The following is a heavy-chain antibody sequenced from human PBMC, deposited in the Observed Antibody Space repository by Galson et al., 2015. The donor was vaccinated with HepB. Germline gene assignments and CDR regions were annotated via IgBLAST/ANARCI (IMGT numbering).Heavy chain of an antibody. CDR1: GFTFSSYA. CDR3: AKDPANPWIQLWSLDY. Sequence: SLRLSCAASGFTFSSYAMSWVRQAPGKGLEWVSAISGSGGSTYYADSVKGRFTISRDNSKNTLYLQMNSLRAEDTAVYYCAKDPANPWIQLWSLDYWGQGTLVTVSS. J-gene: IGHJ4*02. D-gene: IGHD5-18*01. CDR2: ISGSGGST. V-gene: IGHV3-23*01.